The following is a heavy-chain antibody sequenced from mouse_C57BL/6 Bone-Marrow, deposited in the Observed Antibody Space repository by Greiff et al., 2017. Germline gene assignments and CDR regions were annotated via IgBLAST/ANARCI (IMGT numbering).Heavy chain of an antibody. V-gene: IGHV1-15*01. J-gene: IGHJ3*01. CDR1: GYTFTDYE. CDR3: TRSGYYGSPWFAY. Sequence: QVQLQQSGAELVRPGASVTLSCKASGYTFTDYEMHWVKQTPLHGLEWIGAIDPETGGTASNQKFKGKAILTADKSSSTAYMELRSLTSEDSAVYYCTRSGYYGSPWFAYWGQGTLVTVSA. D-gene: IGHD1-1*01. CDR2: IDPETGGT.